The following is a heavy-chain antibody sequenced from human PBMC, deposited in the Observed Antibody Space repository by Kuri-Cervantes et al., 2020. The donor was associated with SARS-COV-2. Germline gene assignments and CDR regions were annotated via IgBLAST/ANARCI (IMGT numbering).Heavy chain of an antibody. J-gene: IGHJ6*02. Sequence: SETLSLTCAVYGGSFSGYYWSWIRQPPGKGLEWIGEINHSGTTYYNPSLKSRVTISVDTSKNQFSLRLSSVTAADTAVYYCASPRDWYYYGMDVWGQGTTVTVSS. CDR2: INHSGTT. CDR3: ASPRDWYYYGMDV. V-gene: IGHV4-34*01. CDR1: GGSFSGYY. D-gene: IGHD3/OR15-3a*01.